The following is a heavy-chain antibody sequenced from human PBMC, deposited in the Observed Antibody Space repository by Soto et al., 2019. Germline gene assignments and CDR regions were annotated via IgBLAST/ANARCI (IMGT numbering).Heavy chain of an antibody. J-gene: IGHJ6*02. CDR2: IYHSGST. D-gene: IGHD3-3*01. CDR3: ARAQFTIFGGEHYYYYGMDV. CDR1: GGSISSSNW. V-gene: IGHV4-4*02. Sequence: QVQLQESGPGLVKPSGTLSLTCAVSGGSISSSNWWSWVRQPPGKGLEWIGEIYHSGSTNYNPSLKMRVTISVDKSKNQFSLKLSSVTAADTAVYYCARAQFTIFGGEHYYYYGMDVWGQGTTVTVSS.